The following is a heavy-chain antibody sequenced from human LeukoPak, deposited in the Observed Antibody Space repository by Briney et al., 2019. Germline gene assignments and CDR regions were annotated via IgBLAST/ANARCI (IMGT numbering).Heavy chain of an antibody. V-gene: IGHV3-30*02. D-gene: IGHD3-10*01. Sequence: SLRLSCAASGFTFSSYGMHWVRQAPGKGLEWVAFIRYDGSNKYYADSVKGRFTISRDNSKNTLYLQMNSLRAEDTAVYYCAKVGGSGSYSQNWFDPWGQGTLVTVSS. J-gene: IGHJ5*02. CDR3: AKVGGSGSYSQNWFDP. CDR1: GFTFSSYG. CDR2: IRYDGSNK.